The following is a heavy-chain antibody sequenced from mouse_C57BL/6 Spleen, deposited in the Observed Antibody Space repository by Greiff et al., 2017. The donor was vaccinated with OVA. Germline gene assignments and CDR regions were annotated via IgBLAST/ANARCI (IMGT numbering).Heavy chain of an antibody. J-gene: IGHJ1*03. CDR2: INPSNGGT. CDR3: ARTGGYGSGYFEG. Sequence: QVQLQQPGTELVKPGASVKLSCKASGYTFTSYWMHWVKQRPGQGLEWIGNINPSNGGTNYNEKFKSKATLTVDKSSSTAYMQLSILTSEDSAIDYCARTGGYGSGYFEGWGTGTTVTVSS. D-gene: IGHD1-1*01. CDR1: GYTFTSYW. V-gene: IGHV1-53*01.